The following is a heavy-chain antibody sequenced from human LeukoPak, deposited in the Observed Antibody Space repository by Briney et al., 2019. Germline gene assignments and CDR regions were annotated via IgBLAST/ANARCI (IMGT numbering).Heavy chain of an antibody. D-gene: IGHD5-12*01. CDR3: ARGPKATYFDY. V-gene: IGHV4-30-4*01. CDR2: IYYSGST. CDR1: GVSISSGDYY. J-gene: IGHJ4*02. Sequence: SETLSLTCTVSGVSISSGDYYWSWLRQPPGKGLEWIGYIYYSGSTYYNPSLKSRVTISVDTSKNQFSLKLSSVTAADTAVYYCARGPKATYFDYWGQGTLVTVSS.